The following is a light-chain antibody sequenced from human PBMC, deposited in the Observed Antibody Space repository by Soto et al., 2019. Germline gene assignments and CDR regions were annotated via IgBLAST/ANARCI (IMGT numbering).Light chain of an antibody. Sequence: QSVLTQPPSVSAAPGQKVTISCSGSSSNIGTNYVSWYQQLPGTAPKLLIFENNKRPSGIPDRFSASKSGTSATLAITGLQTGDAADYYCGTWDNSLSVPYVFGTGTKVTVL. CDR1: SSNIGTNY. J-gene: IGLJ1*01. CDR2: ENN. CDR3: GTWDNSLSVPYV. V-gene: IGLV1-51*02.